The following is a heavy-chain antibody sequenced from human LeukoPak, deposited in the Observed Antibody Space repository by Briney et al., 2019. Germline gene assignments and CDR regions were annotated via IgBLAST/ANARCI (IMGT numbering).Heavy chain of an antibody. CDR3: ARVAEAAAFDY. J-gene: IGHJ4*02. V-gene: IGHV3-23*01. D-gene: IGHD6-13*01. Sequence: GGSLRLSCVVSGFTFSTYAMSWVRQAPGKGLEWVSGISGSGGSTYYADSVKGRFTISRDNTKNTLYLQMNSLRADDTAVYYCARVAEAAAFDYWGQGTLVTVSS. CDR2: ISGSGGST. CDR1: GFTFSTYA.